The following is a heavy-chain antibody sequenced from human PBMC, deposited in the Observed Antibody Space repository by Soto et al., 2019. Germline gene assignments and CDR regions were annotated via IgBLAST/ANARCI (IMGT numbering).Heavy chain of an antibody. CDR2: IYYSGNT. J-gene: IGHJ4*02. D-gene: IGHD6-13*01. V-gene: IGHV4-39*01. Sequence: SETLSLTCTVSGGSLGSSGYYWGWIRQSPGKGLEWIGNIYYSGNTFYNPSLKSRVTISVDTPKNQIYLHLSAVTAADTAIFYCASIAAPGTTHFDFWGQGTLVTVSS. CDR3: ASIAAPGTTHFDF. CDR1: GGSLGSSGYY.